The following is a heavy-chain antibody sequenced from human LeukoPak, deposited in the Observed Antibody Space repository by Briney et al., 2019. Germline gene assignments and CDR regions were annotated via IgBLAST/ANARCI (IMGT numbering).Heavy chain of an antibody. J-gene: IGHJ4*02. Sequence: GGSLRLSCAASGFMFSSNWMSWVRLAPGKGLEWVANIKEDGTETYYVDSVKGRFTISRDNSKNTLYLQMNSLRAEDTAVYYCARDTNLDYWGQGTLVTVSS. CDR2: IKEDGTET. CDR1: GFMFSSNW. V-gene: IGHV3-7*01. D-gene: IGHD2-8*01. CDR3: ARDTNLDY.